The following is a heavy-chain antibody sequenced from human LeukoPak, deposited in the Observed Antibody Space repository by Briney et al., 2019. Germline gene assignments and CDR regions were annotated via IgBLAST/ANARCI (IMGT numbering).Heavy chain of an antibody. Sequence: PSETLSLTCTVSGGSISSYYWSWIRQPPGKGLEWIGYIYYSGSTNYNPSLKSRVTISVDTSKNQFSLKLSSVTAADTAVYYCARHIGYSYPYGMDVWGQGNTIPVSS. J-gene: IGHJ6*02. CDR2: IYYSGST. CDR1: GGSISSYY. V-gene: IGHV4-59*08. D-gene: IGHD5-18*01. CDR3: ARHIGYSYPYGMDV.